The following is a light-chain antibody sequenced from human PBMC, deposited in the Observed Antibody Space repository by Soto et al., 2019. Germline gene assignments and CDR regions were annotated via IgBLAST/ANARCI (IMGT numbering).Light chain of an antibody. Sequence: DIQMTQSPSTLSASLGDRVTITCRASQLIDNWLAWYQQKPGKAPNLLIYKASTLESGVPSRFSGSGSGTEFTLTISNLQPDDFATYYCQQYNGYPWTFGQGTKVEIK. CDR1: QLIDNW. J-gene: IGKJ1*01. V-gene: IGKV1-5*03. CDR2: KAS. CDR3: QQYNGYPWT.